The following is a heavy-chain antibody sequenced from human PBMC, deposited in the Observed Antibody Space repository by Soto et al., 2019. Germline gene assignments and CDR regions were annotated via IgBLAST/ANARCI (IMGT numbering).Heavy chain of an antibody. V-gene: IGHV3-30-3*02. CDR3: AKDSVYQLPDNYFYYGLDV. J-gene: IGHJ6*02. CDR1: GSTFSSYA. D-gene: IGHD6-6*01. CDR2: ISYYGSNK. Sequence: AGSLRRSLSASGSTFSSYATHWVRQGPGKGMEWVAVISYYGSNKYYADTVKGPFTISRDNVKNTLPPQMNSLRPDDTAVYYCAKDSVYQLPDNYFYYGLDVWGQGTTVTVS.